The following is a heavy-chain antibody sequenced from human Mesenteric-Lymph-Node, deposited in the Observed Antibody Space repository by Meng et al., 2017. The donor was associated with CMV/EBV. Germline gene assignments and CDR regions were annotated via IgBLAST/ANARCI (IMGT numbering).Heavy chain of an antibody. J-gene: IGHJ5*02. CDR1: RSTFPTYG. V-gene: IGHV1-18*01. Sequence: TVSCKPSRSTFPTYGIGWVRPAPGPGLEWMGWISPYNGDTNNEQKFLGRVTMTADTSTSTAYMKVTSLRSDDAAVYYCARGKNWFDPWGQGTLVTVSS. CDR3: ARGKNWFDP. CDR2: ISPYNGDT.